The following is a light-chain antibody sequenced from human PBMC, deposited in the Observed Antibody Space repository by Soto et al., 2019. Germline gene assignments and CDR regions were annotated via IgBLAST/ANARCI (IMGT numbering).Light chain of an antibody. CDR2: LEGSGTY. CDR3: ETWDSSTPCV. J-gene: IGLJ1*01. CDR1: SGHSSYI. V-gene: IGLV4-60*02. Sequence: VLTQSSSASASLGSSVKLTCTLSSGHSSYIIAWHQQQPGKAPRFLMKLEGSGTYNKGSGVPDRFSGSSSGADRYLTISNLQFEDEADYYCETWDSSTPCVLGTGTKLTVL.